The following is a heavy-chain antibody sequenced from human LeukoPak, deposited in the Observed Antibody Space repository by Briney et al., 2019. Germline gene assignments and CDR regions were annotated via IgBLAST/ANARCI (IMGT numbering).Heavy chain of an antibody. CDR1: GYTFTSYG. CDR2: INPNSGNT. Sequence: ASVKVSCKASGYTFTSYGISWVRQATGQGLEWMGWINPNSGNTGYTQKFQGRVTMTRNTSISTAYMELSSLRSEDTAVYYCARFAEWRRFDYWGQGTLVTVSS. CDR3: ARFAEWRRFDY. J-gene: IGHJ4*02. V-gene: IGHV1-8*02. D-gene: IGHD1-14*01.